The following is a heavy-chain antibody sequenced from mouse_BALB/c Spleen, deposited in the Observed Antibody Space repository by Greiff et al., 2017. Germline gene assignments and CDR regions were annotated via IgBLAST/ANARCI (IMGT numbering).Heavy chain of an antibody. CDR2: IDPANGNT. CDR3: ARYRYEGYAMDY. Sequence: EVQRVESGAELVKPGASVKLSCTASGFNIKDTYMHWVKQRPEQGLEWIGRIDPANGNTKYDPKFQGKATITADTSSNTAYLQLSSLTSEDTAVYYCARYRYEGYAMDYWGQGTSVTVSS. J-gene: IGHJ4*01. D-gene: IGHD2-14*01. CDR1: GFNIKDTY. V-gene: IGHV14-3*02.